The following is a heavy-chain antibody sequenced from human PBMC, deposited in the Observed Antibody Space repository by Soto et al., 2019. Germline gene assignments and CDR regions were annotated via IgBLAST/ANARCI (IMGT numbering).Heavy chain of an antibody. CDR2: FDPEDGET. J-gene: IGHJ6*02. V-gene: IGHV1-24*01. CDR3: AIAAAGKHYYYYYGMDV. D-gene: IGHD6-13*01. CDR1: GYTLTELS. Sequence: ASVKVSCKVSGYTLTELSMHWVRQAPGKGLEWMGGFDPEDGETIYAQKFQGRVTMTEDTSTDTAYMELSSLRSEDTAVYYCAIAAAGKHYYYYYGMDVWGQGTTVTVSS.